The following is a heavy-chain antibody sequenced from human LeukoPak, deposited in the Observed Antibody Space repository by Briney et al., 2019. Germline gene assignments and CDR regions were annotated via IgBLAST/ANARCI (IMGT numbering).Heavy chain of an antibody. Sequence: SGGPLRLSCAASGFTFSSYWMSWVRQAPGKGLEWVANRKQEGSEKYYVDSVKGRFTISRDNAKNSLYLQMNSLRAEDTAVYYCARDGGYNYGSPYDYWGQGTLVTVSS. V-gene: IGHV3-7*01. J-gene: IGHJ4*02. CDR3: ARDGGYNYGSPYDY. CDR1: GFTFSSYW. CDR2: RKQEGSEK. D-gene: IGHD3-10*01.